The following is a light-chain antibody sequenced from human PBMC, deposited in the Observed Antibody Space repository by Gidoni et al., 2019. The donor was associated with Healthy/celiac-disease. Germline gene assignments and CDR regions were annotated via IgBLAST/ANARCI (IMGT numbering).Light chain of an antibody. J-gene: IGLJ3*02. Sequence: QSALTQPASVSGSPGHSITISCTGTSSDVGGYNYVSWYQQHPGKAPKLMIYEVSNRPSGVSNRFSGSKSGNTASLTISGLQAEDEADYYCSSYTSSSTPRVFGGGTKLTVL. CDR3: SSYTSSSTPRV. V-gene: IGLV2-14*01. CDR1: SSDVGGYNY. CDR2: EVS.